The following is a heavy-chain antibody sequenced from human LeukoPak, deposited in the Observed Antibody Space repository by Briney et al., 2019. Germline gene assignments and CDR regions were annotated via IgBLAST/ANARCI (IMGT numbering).Heavy chain of an antibody. Sequence: ASVKVSCKASGYTFTGYYMQWVRQAPGQGLEWMGLINPNSGGTNYAQKFQGRVTMTRDTSIRTAYMELSRLRSDDTAVYFCARDHCVSSGCYEDYYYGMDVWGRGTTVTVSS. V-gene: IGHV1-2*02. D-gene: IGHD6-25*01. J-gene: IGHJ6*02. CDR1: GYTFTGYY. CDR3: ARDHCVSSGCYEDYYYGMDV. CDR2: INPNSGGT.